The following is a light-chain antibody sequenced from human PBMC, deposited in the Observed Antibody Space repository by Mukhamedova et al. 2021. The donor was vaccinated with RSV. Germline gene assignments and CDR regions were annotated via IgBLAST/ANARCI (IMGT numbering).Light chain of an antibody. V-gene: IGKV1-39*01. J-gene: IGKJ2*03. Sequence: WYQRRVHGTTPKLLIYGASNLQSGVPSRFTGSGSGTDFTLTISSLQPEDFATYYCQQSYSSRYSFGQGTKLQTK. CDR3: QQSYSSRYS. CDR2: GAS.